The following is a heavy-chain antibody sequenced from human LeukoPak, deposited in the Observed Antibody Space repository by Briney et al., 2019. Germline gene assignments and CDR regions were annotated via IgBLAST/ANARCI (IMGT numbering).Heavy chain of an antibody. CDR2: IRAYNGNT. CDR3: ARGGDYYFDY. D-gene: IGHD2-21*02. V-gene: IGHV1-18*04. J-gene: IGHJ4*02. CDR1: GYTFTSYD. Sequence: GASVKVSCKASGYTFTSYDFSCVRHAPGQVLEWMGWIRAYNGNTNYAQKFQGRVTMTTDTSTRTAYMELRSLRSDDTAMYYCARGGDYYFDYWGQGTLVTVSS.